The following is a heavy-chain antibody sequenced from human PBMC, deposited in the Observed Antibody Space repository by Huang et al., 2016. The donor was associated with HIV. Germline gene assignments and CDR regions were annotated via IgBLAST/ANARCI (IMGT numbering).Heavy chain of an antibody. J-gene: IGHJ4*02. CDR2: ISDEGSNK. CDR1: GFRFIRHG. Sequence: QVQLVESGGGVVQPGRSLRLSCAASGFRFIRHGMHWVRQVPGKGPEWLAVISDEGSNKDDLDSVRGSFTISRDNSKIYLYLQMNSLRPDDTAVYYCAKARQYSKNCYDETFENWGQGTLVTVSS. D-gene: IGHD1-26*01. CDR3: AKARQYSKNCYDETFEN. V-gene: IGHV3-30*18.